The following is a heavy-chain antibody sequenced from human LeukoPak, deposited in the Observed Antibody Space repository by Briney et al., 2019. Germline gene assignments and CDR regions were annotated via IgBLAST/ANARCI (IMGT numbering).Heavy chain of an antibody. V-gene: IGHV1-69*13. J-gene: IGHJ5*02. CDR2: IIPIFGST. CDR3: ARADQQDVALFDP. D-gene: IGHD2-2*01. Sequence: GASVKVSCKASGDTFSSYAISWVRQAPGQGLEWMGVIIPIFGSTNDAQKFQGRVTITADESTSTAYMEVSSLRSEDTAMYYCARADQQDVALFDPWGQGTLVTVSS. CDR1: GDTFSSYA.